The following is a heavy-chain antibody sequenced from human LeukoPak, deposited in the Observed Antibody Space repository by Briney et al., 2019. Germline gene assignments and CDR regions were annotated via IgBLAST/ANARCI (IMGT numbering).Heavy chain of an antibody. Sequence: ASVKVSCKASGGTSSSYAISWVRQAPGQGLEWMGGIIPIFGTANYAQKFQGRVTITADESTSTAYMELSSLRSEDTAVYYCAREGAYGDFTGVYWGQGTLVTVSS. CDR1: GGTSSSYA. V-gene: IGHV1-69*13. CDR3: AREGAYGDFTGVY. J-gene: IGHJ4*02. CDR2: IIPIFGTA. D-gene: IGHD4-17*01.